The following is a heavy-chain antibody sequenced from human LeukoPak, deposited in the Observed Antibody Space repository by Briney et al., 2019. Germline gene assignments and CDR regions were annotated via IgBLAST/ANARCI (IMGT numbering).Heavy chain of an antibody. Sequence: GGSLRLACAASGFAFSTYSMNWVRQAPGKGLEWVAAINTRSRTYYADSVKGRFTMSRDNVKNSLYLQMNSLRVEDTAVYYCARETGCSSTSCYGEAFDTWGQGTMVTVSS. CDR2: INTRSRT. CDR1: GFAFSTYS. CDR3: ARETGCSSTSCYGEAFDT. J-gene: IGHJ3*02. D-gene: IGHD2-2*01. V-gene: IGHV3-21*01.